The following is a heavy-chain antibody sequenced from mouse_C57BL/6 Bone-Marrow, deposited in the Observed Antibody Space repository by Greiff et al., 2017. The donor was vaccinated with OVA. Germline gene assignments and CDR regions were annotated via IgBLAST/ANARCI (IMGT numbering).Heavy chain of an antibody. J-gene: IGHJ3*01. CDR2: INPSNGGT. Sequence: VQLVESGTELVKPGASVKLSCKASGYTFTSYWMHWVKQRPGQGLEWIGNINPSNGGTNYNEKFKSKATLTVDKSSSTAYMQLSSLTSEDSAVYYCASGIYYGYDVFAYWGQGTLVTVSA. V-gene: IGHV1-53*01. CDR3: ASGIYYGYDVFAY. D-gene: IGHD2-2*01. CDR1: GYTFTSYW.